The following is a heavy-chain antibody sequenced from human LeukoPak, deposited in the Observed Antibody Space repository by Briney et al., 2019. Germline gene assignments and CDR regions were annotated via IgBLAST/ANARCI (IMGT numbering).Heavy chain of an antibody. Sequence: GGSLRLSCAASGFTFSSYAMSWVRQAPGKGLEWVSAISGSGGSTYYADSVKGRFTISRDNSKNTLYLQMNSLRAEDTAVYYCAKDQALWWLRELDYWGQGTLVTVSS. CDR2: ISGSGGST. V-gene: IGHV3-23*01. CDR1: GFTFSSYA. J-gene: IGHJ4*02. CDR3: AKDQALWWLRELDY. D-gene: IGHD5-12*01.